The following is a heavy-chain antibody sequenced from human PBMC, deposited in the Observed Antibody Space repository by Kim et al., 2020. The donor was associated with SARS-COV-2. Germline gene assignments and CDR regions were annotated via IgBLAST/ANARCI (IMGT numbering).Heavy chain of an antibody. CDR3: ARWFPRDSSGWYYFDY. CDR1: GGSISSGGYY. V-gene: IGHV4-31*03. CDR2: IYYSGST. Sequence: SETLSLTCTVSGGSISSGGYYWSWIRQHPGKGLEWIGYIYYSGSTYYNPSLKSRVTISVDTSKNQFSLKLSSVTAADTAVYYCARWFPRDSSGWYYFDYWGQGTLVTVSS. J-gene: IGHJ4*02. D-gene: IGHD6-19*01.